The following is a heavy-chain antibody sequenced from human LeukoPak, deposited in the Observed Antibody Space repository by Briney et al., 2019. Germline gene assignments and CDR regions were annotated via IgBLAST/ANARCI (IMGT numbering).Heavy chain of an antibody. CDR1: GGSISSGSYY. D-gene: IGHD3-10*01. V-gene: IGHV4-61*02. J-gene: IGHJ4*02. CDR3: ARARGGLGGFDY. CDR2: IYTSGST. Sequence: PSQTLSLTCTVSGGSISSGSYYWSWIRQPAGKGLEWIGRIYTSGSTNYNPSLKSRVTISVDTSKNQFSLKLSSVTAADTAMYYCARARGGLGGFDYWGQGTLVTVSS.